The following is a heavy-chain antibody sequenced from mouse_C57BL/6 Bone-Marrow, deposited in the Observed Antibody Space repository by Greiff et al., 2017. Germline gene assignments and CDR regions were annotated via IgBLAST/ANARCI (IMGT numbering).Heavy chain of an antibody. Sequence: QVQLQQPGTELVKPGASVKLSCKASGYTFTSYWMHWVKQRPGQGLEWIGNINPSNGGTNYNEKFKSKATLTVDKSSSTAYMQLSSLTSEDSAVYYWARGRFITTVVADYAMDYWGQGTSVTVSS. CDR1: GYTFTSYW. J-gene: IGHJ4*01. CDR2: INPSNGGT. V-gene: IGHV1-53*01. CDR3: ARGRFITTVVADYAMDY. D-gene: IGHD1-1*01.